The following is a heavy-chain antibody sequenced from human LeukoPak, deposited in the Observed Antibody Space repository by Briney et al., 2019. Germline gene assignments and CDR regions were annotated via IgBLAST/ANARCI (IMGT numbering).Heavy chain of an antibody. J-gene: IGHJ4*02. CDR2: ISYDGSNK. Sequence: GRSLRLSCAASGFTFSSYAMHWARQAPGKGLGWVAVISYDGSNKYYADSVKGRFTISRDNSKNTLYLQMNSLRAEDTAVYYCAREPFDYWGQGTLVTVSS. CDR1: GFTFSSYA. CDR3: AREPFDY. V-gene: IGHV3-30*01.